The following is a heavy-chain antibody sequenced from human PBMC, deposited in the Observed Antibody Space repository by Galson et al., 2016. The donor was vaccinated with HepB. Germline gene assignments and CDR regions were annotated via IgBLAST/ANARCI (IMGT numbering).Heavy chain of an antibody. J-gene: IGHJ6*02. V-gene: IGHV1-46*01. CDR1: GYTFTSYY. Sequence: SVKVSCKASGYTFTSYYMHWVRQAPGQGLEWMGVINPSGGSTSYAQKFQGRVTMTRDTSTSTVYMEPSSLRSEDTAVYYCARVQYYYDTTRRVYYYYGMDVWGQGTTVTVSS. D-gene: IGHD3-22*01. CDR3: ARVQYYYDTTRRVYYYYGMDV. CDR2: INPSGGST.